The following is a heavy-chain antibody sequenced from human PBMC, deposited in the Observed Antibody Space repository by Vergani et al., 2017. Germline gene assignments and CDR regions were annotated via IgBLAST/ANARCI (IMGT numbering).Heavy chain of an antibody. D-gene: IGHD1-14*01. Sequence: EVQLEESGGGLVLPGRSLRLSCVASGVTSAGYAMHWVRQAPGKGLEWVSGISWNSNSIGYADSVKGRFTISRDNAKNSLYLQMNSLRAEDTALYYCTARRTGRDPFDVWGRGTLVTVSS. V-gene: IGHV3-9*02. CDR1: GVTSAGYA. CDR3: TARRTGRDPFDV. J-gene: IGHJ3*01. CDR2: ISWNSNSI.